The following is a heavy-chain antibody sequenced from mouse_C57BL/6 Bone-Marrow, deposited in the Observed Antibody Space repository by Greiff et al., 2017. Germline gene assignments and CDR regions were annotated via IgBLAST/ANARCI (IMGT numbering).Heavy chain of an antibody. CDR1: GYTFTDYY. CDR3: ASYLDY. Sequence: VHLVESGAELVRPGASVKLSCKASGYTFTDYYINWVKQRPGQGLEWIARIYPGSGNTYYNEKFTGKATLTAEKSSSTAYMQLSSLKSEDSDVYVCASYLDYWGQGTTLTVSS. V-gene: IGHV1-76*01. J-gene: IGHJ2*01. CDR2: IYPGSGNT.